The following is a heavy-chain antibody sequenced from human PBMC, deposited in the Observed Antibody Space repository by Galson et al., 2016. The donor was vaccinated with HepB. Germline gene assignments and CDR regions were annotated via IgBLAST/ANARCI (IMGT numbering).Heavy chain of an antibody. V-gene: IGHV3-30*18. CDR2: ISFDGSNP. J-gene: IGHJ6*02. CDR1: GFTFSNYG. CDR3: AKDVVVAASYHYYYYDMDV. D-gene: IGHD2-15*01. Sequence: SLRLSCAASGFTFSNYGIHWVRQAPGKGLEWVAAISFDGSNPSYGDFVKGRFTISRDNSKNTLFLQMNGLRAEDTAVYYCAKDVVVAASYHYYYYDMDVWGQGTTVTVFS.